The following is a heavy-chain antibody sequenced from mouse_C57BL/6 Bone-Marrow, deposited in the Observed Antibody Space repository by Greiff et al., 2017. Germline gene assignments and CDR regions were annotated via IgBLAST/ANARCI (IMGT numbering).Heavy chain of an antibody. CDR1: GFTFSSYG. D-gene: IGHD1-1*01. CDR2: ISSGGSYT. J-gene: IGHJ2*01. V-gene: IGHV5-6*01. CDR3: ARRRTTVGDTPLDD. Sequence: VQLKESGGDLVKPGGSLKLSCAASGFTFSSYGMSWVRQTPDQRLEWVATISSGGSYTYYPDSVKGRFTISVDNANNTPYLHLSSLKSEDTAVYDCARRRTTVGDTPLDDWGQGTTGTVSS.